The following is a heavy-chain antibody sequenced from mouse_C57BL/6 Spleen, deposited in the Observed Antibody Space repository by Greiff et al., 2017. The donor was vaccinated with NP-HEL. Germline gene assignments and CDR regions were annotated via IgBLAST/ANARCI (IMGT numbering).Heavy chain of an antibody. J-gene: IGHJ3*01. D-gene: IGHD2-3*01. CDR3: ARGGWSAWFAY. CDR2: IYPGSGST. V-gene: IGHV1-55*01. Sequence: VQLQQSGAELVKPGASVKMSCKASGYTFTSYWITWVKQRPGQGLEWIGDIYPGSGSTNYNEKFKSKATLTVDTSSSTAYMQVSGLTSEDSAVYYCARGGWSAWFAYWGQGTLVTVSA. CDR1: GYTFTSYW.